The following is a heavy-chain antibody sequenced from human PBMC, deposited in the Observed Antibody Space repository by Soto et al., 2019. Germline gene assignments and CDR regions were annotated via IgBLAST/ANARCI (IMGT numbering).Heavy chain of an antibody. CDR2: ISYDGSNK. CDR1: GFTFSSYG. Sequence: GGSLRLSCAASGFTFSSYGMHWVRQAPGKGLEWVAVISYDGSNKYYADSVKGRFTISRDNSKNTLYLQMNSLRAEDTAVYYCAKDTYSSSSCGMDVWGQGTTVTVSS. V-gene: IGHV3-30*18. J-gene: IGHJ6*02. CDR3: AKDTYSSSSCGMDV. D-gene: IGHD6-6*01.